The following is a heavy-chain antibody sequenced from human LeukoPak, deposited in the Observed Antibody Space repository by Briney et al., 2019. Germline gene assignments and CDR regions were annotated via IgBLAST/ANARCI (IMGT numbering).Heavy chain of an antibody. D-gene: IGHD3-10*01. J-gene: IGHJ4*02. CDR3: ARVGDYYGSIGSDY. V-gene: IGHV3-7*01. Sequence: GGSLRLSCAASGFTFSSYWMTWVRQAPGKGLEWVANIKKDGSEKFYVDSVKGRFTISRDNPKNSLYLQMNSLRAVDTAVYYCARVGDYYGSIGSDYWGQGTLVTVSS. CDR1: GFTFSSYW. CDR2: IKKDGSEK.